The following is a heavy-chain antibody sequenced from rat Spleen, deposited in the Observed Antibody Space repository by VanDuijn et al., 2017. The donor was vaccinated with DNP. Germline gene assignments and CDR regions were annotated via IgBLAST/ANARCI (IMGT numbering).Heavy chain of an antibody. D-gene: IGHD5-1*01. CDR1: GFTFSDYN. J-gene: IGHJ2*01. CDR3: ARQKNWGYFDY. V-gene: IGHV5-7*01. Sequence: EVQLVESGGGLVQPGRSLKLSCAASGFTFSDYNMAWVRQAPKKGLEWVATISIGGGGTYYPDSVKGRFTVSRDDAKSTLYLQMDSLRSEETATYYCARQKNWGYFDYWGQGVMVTVSS. CDR2: ISIGGGGT.